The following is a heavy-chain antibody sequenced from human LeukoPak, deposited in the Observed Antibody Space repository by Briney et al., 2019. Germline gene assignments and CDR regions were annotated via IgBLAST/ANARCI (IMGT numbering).Heavy chain of an antibody. Sequence: PSETLSLTCTVSGGSISSSSYYWGWIRQPPGKGLEWIGSIYYSGSTYYNPFLKSRVTISVDTSKNQFSLKLSSVTAADTAVYYCARSSGYSSSGGLNWFDTWGQGTLVTVSS. D-gene: IGHD6-13*01. CDR2: IYYSGST. V-gene: IGHV4-39*01. CDR1: GGSISSSSYY. J-gene: IGHJ5*02. CDR3: ARSSGYSSSGGLNWFDT.